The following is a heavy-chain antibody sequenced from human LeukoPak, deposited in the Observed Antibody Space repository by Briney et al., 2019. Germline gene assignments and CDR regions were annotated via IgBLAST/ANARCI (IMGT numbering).Heavy chain of an antibody. V-gene: IGHV4-4*02. CDR2: IYHSGST. CDR3: ARDSLTTVTTYDAFDI. D-gene: IGHD4-17*01. Sequence: PSGTLSLTCAVSGGSISSSNWWSWVRQPPGKGLEWIGEIYHSGSTNYNPSLKSRVTISVDKSKNHFSLKLSSVTAADTAVYYCARDSLTTVTTYDAFDIWGQGTMVTVSS. CDR1: GGSISSSNW. J-gene: IGHJ3*02.